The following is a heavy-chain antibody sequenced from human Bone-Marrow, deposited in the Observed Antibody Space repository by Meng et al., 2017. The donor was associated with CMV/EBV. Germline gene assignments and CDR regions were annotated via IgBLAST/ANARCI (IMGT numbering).Heavy chain of an antibody. D-gene: IGHD5/OR15-5a*01. CDR2: ISYDGSNK. CDR1: GLIFSNAW. Sequence: GESLKISCAASGLIFSNAWMSWVRQAPGKGLEWVAVISYDGSNKYYADSVKGRFTISRDNSKNTLYLQVNSLRAEDTAVYYCARVDRVYGWGQGTLVTVSS. J-gene: IGHJ4*02. CDR3: ARVDRVYG. V-gene: IGHV3-30-3*01.